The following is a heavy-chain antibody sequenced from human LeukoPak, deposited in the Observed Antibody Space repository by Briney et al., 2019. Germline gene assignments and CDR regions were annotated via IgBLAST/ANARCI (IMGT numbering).Heavy chain of an antibody. D-gene: IGHD2-21*02. V-gene: IGHV3-23*01. J-gene: IGHJ4*02. CDR1: GFTFSSYS. Sequence: GGSLRLSCAASGFTFSSYSMSWVRQAPGKGLEWVSLISGSAGRTYYADSVKGRFTISGDNSKNSLYLQMSSLRAEDTAVYYCAKEPRHCGGDCFSLLDSWGQGTLVTVSS. CDR3: AKEPRHCGGDCFSLLDS. CDR2: ISGSAGRT.